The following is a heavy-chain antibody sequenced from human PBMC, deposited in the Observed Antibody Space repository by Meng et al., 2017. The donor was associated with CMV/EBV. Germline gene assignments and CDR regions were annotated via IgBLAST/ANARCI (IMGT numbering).Heavy chain of an antibody. V-gene: IGHV2-5*02. D-gene: IGHD6-13*01. J-gene: IGHJ5*02. Sequence: ILLKEARPTLVKPTQTLTLTCTFSGFSLSNSGVGVGWIRQPPGKALEWLALIYWDDDKRYSPSLKSRLTITKDTSKNQVVLTMTNMDPVDTATYYCAHKGRRMAAAGINWFDPWGQGTLVTVSS. CDR2: IYWDDDK. CDR1: GFSLSNSGVG. CDR3: AHKGRRMAAAGINWFDP.